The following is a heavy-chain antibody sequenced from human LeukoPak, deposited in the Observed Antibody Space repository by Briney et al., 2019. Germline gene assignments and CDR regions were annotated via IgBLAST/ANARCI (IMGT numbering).Heavy chain of an antibody. CDR3: VRGAQFAY. Sequence: GGSLRLSCAASGFTFSNLWMSWVRQAPGMGLEWLANIKPDGSEKYYVDSVKGRFTISRDNAKNSLYLQMNNLRAEDTAVYYCVRGAQFAYWGQGTLVTVSP. CDR1: GFTFSNLW. V-gene: IGHV3-7*01. J-gene: IGHJ4*02. CDR2: IKPDGSEK.